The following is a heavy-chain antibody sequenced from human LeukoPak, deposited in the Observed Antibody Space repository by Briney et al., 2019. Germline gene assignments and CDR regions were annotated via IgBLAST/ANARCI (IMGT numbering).Heavy chain of an antibody. J-gene: IGHJ4*02. CDR1: GGSISSYY. CDR3: ARGDIVATIPFDY. Sequence: PSETLSLTCTVSGGSISSYYWCWIRQPPGTGLEWIGYIYYSGCTNYNPPLKSLVTISVDTSKNQFSLKLSSVTAADTAVYYCARGDIVATIPFDYWGQGTLVTVSS. CDR2: IYYSGCT. D-gene: IGHD5-12*01. V-gene: IGHV4-59*01.